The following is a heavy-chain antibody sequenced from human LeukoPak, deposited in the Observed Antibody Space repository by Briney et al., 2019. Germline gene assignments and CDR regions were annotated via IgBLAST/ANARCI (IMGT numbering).Heavy chain of an antibody. V-gene: IGHV1-2*02. Sequence: ASVKVSCKASGYTFTGYYMHWVRQAPGQGLEWMGWVNPNSGGTNYAQKFQGRVTMTRDTSISTAYMELSRLRSDDTAVYYCARCLTMVRGVIIPHFDYWGQGTLVTASS. D-gene: IGHD3-10*01. CDR1: GYTFTGYY. J-gene: IGHJ4*02. CDR2: VNPNSGGT. CDR3: ARCLTMVRGVIIPHFDY.